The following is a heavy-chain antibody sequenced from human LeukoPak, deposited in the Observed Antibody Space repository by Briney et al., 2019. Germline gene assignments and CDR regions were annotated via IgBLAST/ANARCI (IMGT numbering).Heavy chain of an antibody. CDR2: INHSGST. J-gene: IGHJ3*02. CDR3: ARARRPVSKTALDAFDI. Sequence: SETLSLTCAVYGGSFSGYYWSWIRQPPGKGLEWIGEINHSGSTNYNPSLKSRVTISVDTSKNQFSLKLSSVTAADTAVYYCARARRPVSKTALDAFDIWGQGTMVTVPS. D-gene: IGHD1-14*01. V-gene: IGHV4-34*01. CDR1: GGSFSGYY.